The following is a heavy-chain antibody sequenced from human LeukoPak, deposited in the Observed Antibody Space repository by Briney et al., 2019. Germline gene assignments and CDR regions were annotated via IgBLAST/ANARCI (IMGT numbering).Heavy chain of an antibody. D-gene: IGHD4-17*01. Sequence: PGGSLRLSCAASGFTFSSYRMNWVRQAPGKGLEWVSSISSSSSYIYYADSVKGRFTISRDNAKNSLYLQMNSLRAEDTAVYYCAREVTTAPGNAFDIWGQGTMVTVSS. J-gene: IGHJ3*02. V-gene: IGHV3-21*01. CDR1: GFTFSSYR. CDR3: AREVTTAPGNAFDI. CDR2: ISSSSSYI.